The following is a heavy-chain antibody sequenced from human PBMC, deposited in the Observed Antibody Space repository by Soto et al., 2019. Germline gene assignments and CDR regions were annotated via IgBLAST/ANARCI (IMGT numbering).Heavy chain of an antibody. V-gene: IGHV6-1*01. CDR2: TYYRSEWFN. CDR3: ARDIDFAY. J-gene: IGHJ4*01. Sequence: PQTLSLTYAISWDSFSSNIAGCSCIRQSPSRGLEWLGRTYYRSEWFNEYAVSVKSRITINPDTSRNQISLQLNSVTPEDTAIYSCARDIDFAYWGRGTQVTVSS. CDR1: WDSFSSNIAG. D-gene: IGHD3-10*01.